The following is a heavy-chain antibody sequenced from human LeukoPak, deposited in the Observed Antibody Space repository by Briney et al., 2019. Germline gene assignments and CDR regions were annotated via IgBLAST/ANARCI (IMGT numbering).Heavy chain of an antibody. CDR3: ARGVSGYFDSSGRHY. CDR1: GFTFSDYS. D-gene: IGHD3-22*01. Sequence: PGGSLRLSCAASGFTFSDYSMSWIRQAPGKGLEWVASITSGSNYIYYRDSVKGRFTISRDNAKNSLFLQMKSLRAEDTAVFYCARGVSGYFDSSGRHYWGQGTLVTVSS. J-gene: IGHJ4*02. V-gene: IGHV3-21*01. CDR2: ITSGSNYI.